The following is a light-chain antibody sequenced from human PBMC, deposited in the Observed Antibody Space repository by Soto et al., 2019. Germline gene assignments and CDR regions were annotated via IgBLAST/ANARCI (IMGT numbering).Light chain of an antibody. CDR1: SSDVGAYNY. J-gene: IGLJ1*01. Sequence: QSALTQPPPASGSPGQSVTISCTGTSSDVGAYNYVSWYQQLPGKAPKLIIYEVSKRPSGVPDRFSGSKSGNTASLTVSGLQAEDEADYYCTSYAGTYSFFYVFGTGTKVTV. V-gene: IGLV2-8*01. CDR2: EVS. CDR3: TSYAGTYSFFYV.